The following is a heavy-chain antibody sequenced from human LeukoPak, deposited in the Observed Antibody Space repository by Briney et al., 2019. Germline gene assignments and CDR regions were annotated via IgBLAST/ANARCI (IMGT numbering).Heavy chain of an antibody. D-gene: IGHD3-3*01. CDR3: ARVAGRADFWSGYSEGYFDY. J-gene: IGHJ4*02. Sequence: EASVKVSCKVSGHSLSELSMFWVRQTPGKGLEWMGGFDPEDGKTIYAQKFQGRVTITADKSTSTAYMELSSLRSEDTAVYYCARVAGRADFWSGYSEGYFDYWGQGTLVTVSS. CDR2: FDPEDGKT. V-gene: IGHV1-24*01. CDR1: GHSLSELS.